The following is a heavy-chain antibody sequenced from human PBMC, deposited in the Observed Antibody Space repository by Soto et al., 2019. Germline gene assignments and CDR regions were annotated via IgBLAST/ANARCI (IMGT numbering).Heavy chain of an antibody. J-gene: IGHJ4*02. CDR2: IYYSGST. V-gene: IGHV4-39*01. CDR1: GGSISSSSYY. Sequence: SETLSLTCTVSGGSISSSSYYCGWIRQPPGKGLERTGRIYYSGSTYYNPSLMSRGPISVGTSKNQFSLKLSSVTAADTAVYYCARHVDDSSGQAQNDYWGQGTLVTVSS. D-gene: IGHD3-22*01. CDR3: ARHVDDSSGQAQNDY.